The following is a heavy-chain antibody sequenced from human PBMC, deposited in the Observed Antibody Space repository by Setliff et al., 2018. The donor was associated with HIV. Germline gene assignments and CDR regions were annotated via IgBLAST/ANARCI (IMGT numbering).Heavy chain of an antibody. J-gene: IGHJ6*03. CDR3: ARDAGRWGSYYYFRYMDV. V-gene: IGHV3-30*03. CDR2: ASDDGKNI. D-gene: IGHD3-16*01. Sequence: GGSLRLSCAASGFTFSNYAVHWIRQAPGKGLEWVAVASDDGKNIYYADSVKGRFTVSRDNYRNTVFLQMNSLRMEDTAVFYCARDAGRWGSYYYFRYMDVWGKGTTVTVSS. CDR1: GFTFSNYA.